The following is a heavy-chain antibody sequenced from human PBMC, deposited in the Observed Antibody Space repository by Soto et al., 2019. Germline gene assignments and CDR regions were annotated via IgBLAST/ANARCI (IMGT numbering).Heavy chain of an antibody. CDR3: ARGNSSGYRFDY. D-gene: IGHD3-22*01. V-gene: IGHV3-13*01. CDR2: IGTAGDT. CDR1: GFTFSSYD. Sequence: EVQLVESGGGLVQPGGSLRLSCAASGFTFSSYDMHWVRQATGKGLEWVSAIGTAGDTHYPGSVKCRFTISRENAKNSLYLQMNSLRAGATAVYYCARGNSSGYRFDYWGQGTLVTVS. J-gene: IGHJ4*02.